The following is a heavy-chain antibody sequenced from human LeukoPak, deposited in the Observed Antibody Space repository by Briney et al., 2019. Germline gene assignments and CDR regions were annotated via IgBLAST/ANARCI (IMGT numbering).Heavy chain of an antibody. CDR3: ARLSDSDSSGYYWGFEY. CDR1: GGSISSYY. J-gene: IGHJ4*02. CDR2: IYYTGST. V-gene: IGHV4-59*08. Sequence: WETLSLTCTVSGGSISSYYWSWIRQPPGKGLECIGYIYYTGSTDYNPSLKSRVTISVDTSKNQFSLKLSSVTAADTAVYYCARLSDSDSSGYYWGFEYWGQGTLVTVSS. D-gene: IGHD3-22*01.